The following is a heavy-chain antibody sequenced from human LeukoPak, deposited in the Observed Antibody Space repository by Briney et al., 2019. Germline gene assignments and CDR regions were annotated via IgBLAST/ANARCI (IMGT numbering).Heavy chain of an antibody. J-gene: IGHJ6*02. CDR3: ARFVANWNPGGMDV. Sequence: SETLSLTCAVYGGSFSGYYWSWIRQPPGKGLEWIGEINHSGSTNYNPSLKSRVTISVDTSKNQFSLKLSSVTAEDTAVYYCARFVANWNPGGMDVWGQGTTVIVSS. CDR1: GGSFSGYY. V-gene: IGHV4-34*01. CDR2: INHSGST. D-gene: IGHD1-20*01.